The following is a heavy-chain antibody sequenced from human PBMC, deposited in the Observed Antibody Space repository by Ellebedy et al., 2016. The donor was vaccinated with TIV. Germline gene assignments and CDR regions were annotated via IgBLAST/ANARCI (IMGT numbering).Heavy chain of an antibody. CDR1: GGTFSSYL. Sequence: ASVKVSCKASGGTFSSYLISWLRLAPGQGLEWMGGLIPMLGTTTYAPKFQGRVTITADDSTTTAYMDLSSLRSEDTAVYFCARDAADTDMVWWGQGTPVTVSS. V-gene: IGHV1-69*13. CDR2: LIPMLGTT. D-gene: IGHD5-18*01. CDR3: ARDAADTDMVW. J-gene: IGHJ4*02.